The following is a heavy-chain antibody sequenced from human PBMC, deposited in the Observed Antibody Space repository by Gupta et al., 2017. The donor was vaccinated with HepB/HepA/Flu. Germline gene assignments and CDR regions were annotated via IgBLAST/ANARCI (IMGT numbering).Heavy chain of an antibody. CDR1: GYTFTSYD. D-gene: IGHD3-22*01. J-gene: IGHJ4*02. V-gene: IGHV1-8*01. Sequence: QVQLVQSGAEVKKPGASVKVSCKASGYTFTSYDINWVRQATGQGLEWMGWMNPNSGNTGYAHKVQGRVTMTRNTAISTAYMELRSLRSEDTAVYYCARGRDRGWLYTGLDYWGQGTLVTVSS. CDR2: MNPNSGNT. CDR3: ARGRDRGWLYTGLDY.